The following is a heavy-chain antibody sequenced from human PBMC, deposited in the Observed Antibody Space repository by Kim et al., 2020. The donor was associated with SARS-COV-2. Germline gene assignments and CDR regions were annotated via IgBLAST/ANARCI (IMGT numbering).Heavy chain of an antibody. D-gene: IGHD3-16*02. Sequence: GGSLRLSCAASGFTFDDYGMSWVRQAPGKGLEWVSGINWNGGSTGYADSVKGRFTISRDNAKNSLYLQMNSLRAEDTALYYCARDPPGDYVWGSYRYAWSFDLWGRGTLVTVSS. V-gene: IGHV3-20*04. CDR2: INWNGGST. CDR1: GFTFDDYG. CDR3: ARDPPGDYVWGSYRYAWSFDL. J-gene: IGHJ2*01.